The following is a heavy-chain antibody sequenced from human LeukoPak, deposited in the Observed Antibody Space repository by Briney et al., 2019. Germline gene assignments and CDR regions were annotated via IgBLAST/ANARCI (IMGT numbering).Heavy chain of an antibody. D-gene: IGHD2-2*01. CDR2: IYAGGRS. CDR3: ARGRYQLPPYNWFDP. J-gene: IGHJ5*02. Sequence: SETLSLTCTVSNVSISSGSHYWNWIRQPAGKGLEWIGRIYAGGRSNYNPSLKSRVTISVDTSKNQFSLKLSSVTAADTAVYYCARGRYQLPPYNWFDPWGQGTLVTVSS. CDR1: NVSISSGSHY. V-gene: IGHV4-61*02.